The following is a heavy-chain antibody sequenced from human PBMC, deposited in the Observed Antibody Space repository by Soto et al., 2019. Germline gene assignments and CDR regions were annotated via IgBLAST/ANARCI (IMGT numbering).Heavy chain of an antibody. D-gene: IGHD2-15*01. J-gene: IGHJ6*02. CDR3: ARVVSGGSYYYYYGMDV. CDR2: IIPIFGTA. V-gene: IGHV1-69*01. Sequence: QVQLVQSGAEVKKPGSSVKVSCKASGGTFSSYAISWVRQAPGQGLEWMGGIIPIFGTANYAQKFQGRVTITEDESTSTADMELSSLRSEDTAVYYCARVVSGGSYYYYYGMDVWGQGTTVTVSS. CDR1: GGTFSSYA.